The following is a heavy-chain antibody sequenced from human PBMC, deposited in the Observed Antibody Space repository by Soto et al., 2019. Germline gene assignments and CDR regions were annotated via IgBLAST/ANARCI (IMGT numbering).Heavy chain of an antibody. CDR3: ARRGAKGYCSGGSCYSVTHFDY. CDR1: GGSISSSSYY. CDR2: IYYSGST. D-gene: IGHD2-15*01. Sequence: KPSETLSLTCTVSGGSISSSSYYWGWIRQPPGKGLEWIGSIYYSGSTYYNPSLKSRVTISVDTSKNQFSLKLSSVTAADTAVYYCARRGAKGYCSGGSCYSVTHFDYWGQGTLVTVSS. J-gene: IGHJ4*02. V-gene: IGHV4-39*01.